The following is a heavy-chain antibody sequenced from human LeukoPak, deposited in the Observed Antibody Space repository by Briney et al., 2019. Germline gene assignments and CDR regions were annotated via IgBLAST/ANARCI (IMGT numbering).Heavy chain of an antibody. CDR1: GYTFPDYY. D-gene: IGHD3-10*01. CDR2: INPKSGAT. CDR3: ARKSSGTYFD. V-gene: IGHV1-2*02. Sequence: GASVKLSCKASGYTFPDYYIHWLRQAPGQGLQWMGRINPKSGATDYSQRFQGRVSITRDTSITTVYMELSSLRSDDTAMFYCARKSSGTYFDWGQGTLVTVSS. J-gene: IGHJ4*02.